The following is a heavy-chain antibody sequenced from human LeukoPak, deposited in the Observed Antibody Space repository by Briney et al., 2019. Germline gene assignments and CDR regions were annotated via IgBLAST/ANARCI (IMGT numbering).Heavy chain of an antibody. D-gene: IGHD6-19*01. Sequence: KRSETLSLTCTVSGGSVSSDPYYWSWIRQPPGKGLEWVGYIYYSGNANYNPSLKSRVTISVDTSKNQFSQKLSSVTAADTAVYYCAKGGHSSGWYHDYWGQGTLVTVSS. V-gene: IGHV4-61*01. J-gene: IGHJ4*02. CDR3: AKGGHSSGWYHDY. CDR2: IYYSGNA. CDR1: GGSVSSDPYY.